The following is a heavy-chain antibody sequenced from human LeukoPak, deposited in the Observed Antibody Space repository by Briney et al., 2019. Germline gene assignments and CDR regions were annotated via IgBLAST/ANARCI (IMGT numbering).Heavy chain of an antibody. J-gene: IGHJ6*02. D-gene: IGHD6-13*01. V-gene: IGHV3-23*01. CDR1: GFTFSSYA. CDR3: AKDDSSSWYGYYYGMDV. CDR2: ISGSGGST. Sequence: GGSLRLSCAASGFTFSSYAMSWVHQAPGKGLEWVSAISGSGGSTYYADSVEGRFTISRDNSKNTLYLQMNSLRAEDTAVYYRAKDDSSSWYGYYYGMDVWGQGTTVTVSS.